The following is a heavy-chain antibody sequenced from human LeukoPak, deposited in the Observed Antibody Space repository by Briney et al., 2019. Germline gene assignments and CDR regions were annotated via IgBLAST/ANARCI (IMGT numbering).Heavy chain of an antibody. V-gene: IGHV3-7*01. CDR3: VRDGPFGSGTFGY. J-gene: IGHJ4*02. CDR2: IKVDGSEK. Sequence: GGSLRLSCVASGFSFSRSWMSWVRQAPGKGLEWVANIKVDGSEKHYLDSVEGRFIISRDNAKNSLHLQMNSLRADDTAEYYCVRDGPFGSGTFGYWAQGTLVGVSS. D-gene: IGHD3-10*01. CDR1: GFSFSRSW.